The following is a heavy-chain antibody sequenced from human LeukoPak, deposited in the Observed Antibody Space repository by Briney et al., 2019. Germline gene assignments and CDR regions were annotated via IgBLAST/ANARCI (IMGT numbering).Heavy chain of an antibody. CDR3: ARSYYGDYEDF. J-gene: IGHJ4*02. D-gene: IGHD4-17*01. V-gene: IGHV3-74*01. CDR1: GFTSSTYW. Sequence: TGGSLRLSCAASGFTSSTYWIHWVRQAPGKGLMWVSRINSDGSSTSYADSVKGRFTISRDNAKNTVYLHMNSLKVEDTAVYYCARSYYGDYEDFWGKGTLVAVSS. CDR2: INSDGSST.